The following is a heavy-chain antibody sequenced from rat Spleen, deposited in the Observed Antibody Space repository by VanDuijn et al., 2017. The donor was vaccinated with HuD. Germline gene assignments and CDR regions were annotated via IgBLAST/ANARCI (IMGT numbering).Heavy chain of an antibody. CDR2: INSAGST. V-gene: IGHV3-3*01. CDR1: SYSITSSYG. J-gene: IGHJ2*01. CDR3: ARKPAFFFDY. D-gene: IGHD1-3*01. Sequence: EVQLQESGPGLVKPSQSLSLTCSVTSYSITSSYGWNWIRKFPGNKLEWMGYINSAGSTNYNPSLKSRISITRDTSKNQFFLQVNSVTTEDTATYCCARKPAFFFDYWGQGVMVTVSS.